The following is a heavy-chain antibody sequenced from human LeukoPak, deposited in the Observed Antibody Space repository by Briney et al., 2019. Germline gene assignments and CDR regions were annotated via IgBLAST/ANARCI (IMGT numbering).Heavy chain of an antibody. V-gene: IGHV1-69*05. CDR3: ASPRRDSSGSFIDY. CDR1: GGTFSSYA. Sequence: SVKVSCKASGGTFSSYAISWVRQAPGQGLEWMGRIIPIFGTANYAQKFQGRVTITTDESTSTAYMELSSLRSEDTAVYYCASPRRDSSGSFIDYWGQGTLVTVSS. J-gene: IGHJ4*02. D-gene: IGHD3-22*01. CDR2: IIPIFGTA.